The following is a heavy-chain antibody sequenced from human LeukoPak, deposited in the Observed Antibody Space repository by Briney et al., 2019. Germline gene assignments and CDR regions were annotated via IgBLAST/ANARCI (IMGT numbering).Heavy chain of an antibody. Sequence: GASVKVSCKASGGTFSSYAISWVRQAPGQGLEWMGGIIPIFGTANYAQKFQGRVTITADESTSTAYMELSSLRSEDTAVYYCARDADRSSTSCCNWFDPWGQGTLVTVSS. J-gene: IGHJ5*02. CDR3: ARDADRSSTSCCNWFDP. CDR1: GGTFSSYA. D-gene: IGHD2-2*01. V-gene: IGHV1-69*13. CDR2: IIPIFGTA.